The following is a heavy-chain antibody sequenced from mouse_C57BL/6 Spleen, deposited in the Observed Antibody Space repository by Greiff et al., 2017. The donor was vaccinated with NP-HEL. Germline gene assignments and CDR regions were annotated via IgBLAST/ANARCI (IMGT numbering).Heavy chain of an antibody. J-gene: IGHJ2*01. CDR1: GYTFTSYW. V-gene: IGHV1-64*01. D-gene: IGHD2-3*01. CDR3: ARYWDDGYYFDY. CDR2: IHPNSGST. Sequence: VQLQQSGAELVKPGASVKLSCKASGYTFTSYWMHWVKQRPGQGLEWIGMIHPNSGSTNYNEKFKSKATLTVDKSSSTAYMQLSSLTSEDSAVYYCARYWDDGYYFDYWGQGTTLTVSS.